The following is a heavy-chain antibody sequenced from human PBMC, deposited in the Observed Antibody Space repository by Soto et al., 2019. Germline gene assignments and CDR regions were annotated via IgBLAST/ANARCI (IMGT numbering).Heavy chain of an antibody. CDR1: GDSFKNYA. D-gene: IGHD5-18*01. V-gene: IGHV1-69*06. J-gene: IGHJ4*02. CDR2: IIPLFGTA. CDR3: ARLDSTMITFDY. Sequence: QVQLVQSGAEVKKPGSSVKISCKTSGDSFKNYAIGWVRQVPGQGLEWTGSIIPLFGTANYARMFEGRVTITADKSTTTVYMESGSLRSEDTAVYYCARLDSTMITFDYWGQGTLVTVSS.